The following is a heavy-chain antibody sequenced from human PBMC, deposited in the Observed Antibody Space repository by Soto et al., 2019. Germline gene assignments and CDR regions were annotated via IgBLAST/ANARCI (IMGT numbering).Heavy chain of an antibody. CDR1: GYTFTSYG. CDR3: ARGRYGDY. D-gene: IGHD1-1*01. CDR2: ISAHNGNT. J-gene: IGHJ4*02. V-gene: IGHV1-18*01. Sequence: QVHLVQSGAEVKKPGASVKVSCKASGYTFTSYGITWVRQAPGQGLEWMGWISAHNGNTDYAQKLQGRVTVTRDTSTITAYMELRSLRSDDTAVDYCARGRYGDYWGQGALVTVSS.